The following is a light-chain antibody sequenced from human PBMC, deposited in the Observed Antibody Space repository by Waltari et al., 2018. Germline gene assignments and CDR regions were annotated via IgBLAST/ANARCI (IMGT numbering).Light chain of an antibody. J-gene: IGLJ2*01. CDR3: CSHASNFVVV. V-gene: IGLV2-11*01. CDR2: DVD. CDR1: NTDVGSHDY. Sequence: QSALIQPRSVSGSPGQSVTISCTGSNTDVGSHDYVSWSQQHPGKAPKLLIFDVDKRPSGIPGRFSGAKSGNTASLTISGLQPDDEAEYYCCSHASNFVVVFGGGTKLTVL.